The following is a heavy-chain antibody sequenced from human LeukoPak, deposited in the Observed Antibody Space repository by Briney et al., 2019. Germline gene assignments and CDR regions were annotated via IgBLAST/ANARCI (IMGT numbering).Heavy chain of an antibody. Sequence: GGSLRLSCAASAFSVSSNYMSWVRQAPGKGLEWVSVIYSGGSTYYADSVKGRFTISSDKSKNTVYLQMNSLSAEDTAIYYCARVASTSPYFYGMDVWGQGTTVTVSS. CDR2: IYSGGST. CDR3: ARVASTSPYFYGMDV. J-gene: IGHJ6*02. V-gene: IGHV3-53*01. CDR1: AFSVSSNY.